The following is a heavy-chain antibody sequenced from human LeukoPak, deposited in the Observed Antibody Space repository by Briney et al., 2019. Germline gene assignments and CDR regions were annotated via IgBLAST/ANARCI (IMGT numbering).Heavy chain of an antibody. CDR3: ARDGGSSGSGAYYMDV. CDR1: GFTLSSYS. J-gene: IGHJ6*03. V-gene: IGHV3-21*01. D-gene: IGHD2-15*01. CDR2: ISSSSSYI. Sequence: TGGSLRLSCAASGFTLSSYSMNWVRQAPGKGLEWVSSISSSSSYISYADSVKGRFTISRDNAKNSLYLQMNSLRAEDTAVYYCARDGGSSGSGAYYMDVWGKGTTVTVSS.